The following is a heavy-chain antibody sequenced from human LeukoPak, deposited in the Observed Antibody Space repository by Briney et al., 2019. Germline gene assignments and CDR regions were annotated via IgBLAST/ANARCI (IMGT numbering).Heavy chain of an antibody. CDR2: INHSGST. CDR3: ARDIVGATEHY. Sequence: SETLPLTCAVCGGSFSGYYWSWIRQPPGKGLEWIGEINHSGSTNYNPSLKSRVTISVDTTKNQFSLKLSSVAAADTAVYYCARDIVGATEHYWGQGTLVTVSS. V-gene: IGHV4-34*01. J-gene: IGHJ4*02. CDR1: GGSFSGYY. D-gene: IGHD1-26*01.